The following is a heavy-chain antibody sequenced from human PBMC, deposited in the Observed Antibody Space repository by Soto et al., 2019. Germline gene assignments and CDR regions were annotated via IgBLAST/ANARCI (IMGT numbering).Heavy chain of an antibody. V-gene: IGHV3-23*01. J-gene: IGHJ6*02. CDR1: GFTFSSYA. CDR3: AKAHTNGVLGWFGELSLLSGCMDV. Sequence: GGSLRLSCAASGFTFSSYAMSWVRQAPGKGLEWVSAISGSGGSTYYADSVKGRFTISRDNSKNTLYLQMNSLRAEDTAVYYCAKAHTNGVLGWFGELSLLSGCMDVWGQGTTVTVSS. CDR2: ISGSGGST. D-gene: IGHD3-10*01.